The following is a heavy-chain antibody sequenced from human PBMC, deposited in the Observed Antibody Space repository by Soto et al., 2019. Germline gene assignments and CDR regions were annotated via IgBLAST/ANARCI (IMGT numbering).Heavy chain of an antibody. D-gene: IGHD6-19*01. CDR2: IYYSGST. CDR3: ARGPVAGPPFDY. J-gene: IGHJ4*02. Sequence: WTWMRQPPGKGLEWIGYIYYSGSTNYNPSLKSRVTISVDTSKNQFSLKLSSVTAADTAVYYCARGPVAGPPFDYWGQGTLITVSS. V-gene: IGHV4-59*01.